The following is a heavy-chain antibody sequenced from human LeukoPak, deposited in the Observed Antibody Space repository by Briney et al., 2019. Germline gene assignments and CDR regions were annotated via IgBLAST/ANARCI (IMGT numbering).Heavy chain of an antibody. CDR1: GFTFSSYG. CDR2: ISGSGGST. D-gene: IGHD4-23*01. CDR3: ARSTTVVTVEYFQH. J-gene: IGHJ1*01. V-gene: IGHV3-23*01. Sequence: GGSLRLSCAAPGFTFSSYGMSWVRQAPGKGLEWVPAISGSGGSTYYADSVKGRFTISRDNSKNTLYLQMNSLRAEDTAVYYCARSTTVVTVEYFQHWGQGTLVTVSS.